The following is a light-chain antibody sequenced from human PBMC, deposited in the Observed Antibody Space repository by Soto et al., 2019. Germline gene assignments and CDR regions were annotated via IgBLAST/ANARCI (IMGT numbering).Light chain of an antibody. CDR1: PSVISSY. CDR2: GAS. Sequence: EIMLTQSPGTLSLSPGEGATLSCRASPSVISSYLAWYQQKPGQAPRLLIYGASSRATGIPDRFSGSGSGTDFSLTISILEPEDFAVYYCLQYASSPGTFGQGTKVEIK. J-gene: IGKJ1*01. V-gene: IGKV3-20*01. CDR3: LQYASSPGT.